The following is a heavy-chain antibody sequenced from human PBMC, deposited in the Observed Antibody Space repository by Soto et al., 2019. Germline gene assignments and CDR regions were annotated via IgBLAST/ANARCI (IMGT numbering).Heavy chain of an antibody. V-gene: IGHV3-30-3*01. CDR1: GFTYSKYT. D-gene: IGHD3-16*02. J-gene: IGHJ4*02. CDR3: ARDRLRLGELSLLGYFDY. Sequence: GGSLRLSCAASGFTYSKYTMHWVRQAPGKGLEWVAAISHDGSNKYYGDSVKGRFTISRDNSKNTLSVQMSNLKSEDTAVYYCARDRLRLGELSLLGYFDYWGQGTLVTVSS. CDR2: ISHDGSNK.